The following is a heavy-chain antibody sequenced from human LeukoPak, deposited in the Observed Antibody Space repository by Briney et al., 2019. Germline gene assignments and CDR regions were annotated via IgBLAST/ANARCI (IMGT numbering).Heavy chain of an antibody. D-gene: IGHD6-19*01. Sequence: GGSLRLSCAASGFTFSSYAMSWVRQAPGKGLGWVSAISGSGGSTYYADSVKGRFTISRDNSKNTLYLQMNSLRAEDTAVYYCARGPSSGWYYFDYWGQGTLVTVSS. CDR2: ISGSGGST. CDR1: GFTFSSYA. J-gene: IGHJ4*02. V-gene: IGHV3-23*01. CDR3: ARGPSSGWYYFDY.